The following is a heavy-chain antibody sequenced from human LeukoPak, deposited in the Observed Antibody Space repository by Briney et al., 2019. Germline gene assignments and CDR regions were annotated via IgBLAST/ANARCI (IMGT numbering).Heavy chain of an antibody. V-gene: IGHV2-5*01. Sequence: SGPTLVKPTQTLTLTCTFSGFSLTTSGVVVGWIRQSPGEALEWLAIIYWNDDKQYNPSLKSRLTITKDTSKNQVVLTMTNMDPVDTATYYCAYRKEAPRRGSWFDPWGQGTLVTVSS. CDR2: IYWNDDK. D-gene: IGHD6-6*01. J-gene: IGHJ5*02. CDR1: GFSLTTSGVV. CDR3: AYRKEAPRRGSWFDP.